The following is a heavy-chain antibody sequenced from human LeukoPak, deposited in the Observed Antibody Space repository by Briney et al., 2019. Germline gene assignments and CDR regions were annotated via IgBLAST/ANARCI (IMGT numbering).Heavy chain of an antibody. CDR2: INPDGSST. D-gene: IGHD1-26*01. V-gene: IGHV3-74*01. CDR3: AKPPCGVGATPGFWCRDY. J-gene: IGHJ4*02. Sequence: GGSLRLSCAASGFTFSTSWMHWVRQAPGKGLVWVSRINPDGSSTNYADSVKGRFTVSRDNAKNTLYLQINSLRAEDTAVYYCAKPPCGVGATPGFWCRDYWGQGTLVTVSS. CDR1: GFTFSTSW.